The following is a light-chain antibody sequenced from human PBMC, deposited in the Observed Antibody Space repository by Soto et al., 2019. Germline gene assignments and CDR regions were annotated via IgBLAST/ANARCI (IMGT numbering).Light chain of an antibody. CDR3: QQTYSTPRT. J-gene: IGKJ1*01. V-gene: IGKV1-39*01. CDR2: AAS. CDR1: QSISNY. Sequence: DIQMTQSPSSLSAFEGDRVTITCRANQSISNYLNWYQQRLGKAPKLLIYAASSLQSRVPSRFSGSGSGTDFTLTISNLQPEDFATYYCQQTYSTPRTFGQGTTVEI.